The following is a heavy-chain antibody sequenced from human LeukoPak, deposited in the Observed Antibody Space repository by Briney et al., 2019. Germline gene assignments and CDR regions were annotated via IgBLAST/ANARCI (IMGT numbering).Heavy chain of an antibody. D-gene: IGHD2-15*01. J-gene: IGHJ4*02. CDR1: GFTFSSFS. V-gene: IGHV3-48*01. CDR2: ISISSSTI. CDR3: ARGLQPDY. Sequence: GGSLRLSCVVSGFTFSSFSMNWVRQAPGKGLEWVSYISISSSTIYYADSVRGRFIISRDNAKNSLYLQMNSLRVEDTAVYYCARGLQPDYWGQGTRVTVSS.